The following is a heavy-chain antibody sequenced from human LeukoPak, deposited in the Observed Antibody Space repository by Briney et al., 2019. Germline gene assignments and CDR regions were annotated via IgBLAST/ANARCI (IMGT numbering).Heavy chain of an antibody. D-gene: IGHD3-3*01. J-gene: IGHJ4*02. Sequence: SQTLSLTCTVSGGSISSGGYYWSWIRQPPGKGLEWIGYIFHSGSTYYNPSLKSRLTISVDRSKNQFSLKLSSVTAADTAVYYCARDWSGSPGRIDYWGQGTLVTVSS. CDR3: ARDWSGSPGRIDY. CDR1: GGSISSGGYY. V-gene: IGHV4-30-2*01. CDR2: IFHSGST.